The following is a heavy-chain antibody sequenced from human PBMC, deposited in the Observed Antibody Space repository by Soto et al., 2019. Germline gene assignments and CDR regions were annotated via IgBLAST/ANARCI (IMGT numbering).Heavy chain of an antibody. V-gene: IGHV4-31*03. J-gene: IGHJ6*02. D-gene: IGHD4-17*01. CDR1: GGSISSGGYY. Sequence: SETLSRTCTVSGGSISSGGYYWIWIRQHPGKVLEWIGYIYYSGSTYYNPSLKSRVTISVDTSKNQFSLKLSSVTAADTAVYYCASEGDYPYGMDVWGQGTTVTVSS. CDR2: IYYSGST. CDR3: ASEGDYPYGMDV.